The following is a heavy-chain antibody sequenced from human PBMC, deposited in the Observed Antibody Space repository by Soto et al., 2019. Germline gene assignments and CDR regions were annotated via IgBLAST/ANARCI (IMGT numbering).Heavy chain of an antibody. CDR3: AAENVKYYDFWCGHFNN. CDR1: GFTFPSSA. CDR2: IVVGSGNT. Sequence: VRVWCNGAGFTFPSSAVHWSRSASVQRLDWIGWIVVGSGNTNYAQNFQERFTITRDMSTSTAYMELSSLRSEDTAVYYCAAENVKYYDFWCGHFNNWGQGTLVGVSS. J-gene: IGHJ4*02. V-gene: IGHV1-58*01. D-gene: IGHD3-3*01.